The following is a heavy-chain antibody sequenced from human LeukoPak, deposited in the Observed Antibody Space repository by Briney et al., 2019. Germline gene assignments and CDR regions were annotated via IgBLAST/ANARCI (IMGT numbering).Heavy chain of an antibody. CDR1: GFTVSSNY. D-gene: IGHD2-21*02. Sequence: GGSLRLSCAASGFTVSSNYMSWVRQAPGKGLEWVSVIYSGGSTYYADSVKDRFTISRDNSKNTLYLQMNSLRAEDTAVYYCASGVYCGGDCMGAFDIWGQGTMVTVSS. CDR2: IYSGGST. J-gene: IGHJ3*02. CDR3: ASGVYCGGDCMGAFDI. V-gene: IGHV3-66*02.